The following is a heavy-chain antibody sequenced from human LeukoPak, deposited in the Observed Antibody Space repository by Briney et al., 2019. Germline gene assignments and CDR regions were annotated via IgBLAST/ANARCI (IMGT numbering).Heavy chain of an antibody. D-gene: IGHD5-24*01. CDR1: GFTFSSYA. CDR2: ISGSGGST. J-gene: IGHJ4*02. CDR3: AKGGYKYFEY. V-gene: IGHV3-23*01. Sequence: GGSLRLSCAASGFTFSSYAMSWVRQAPGKGPEWVSVISGSGGSTDYADSVKGRFTISRDNSKNTLYLQMNSLRAEDTAVYYCAKGGYKYFEYWGQGTLVTVSS.